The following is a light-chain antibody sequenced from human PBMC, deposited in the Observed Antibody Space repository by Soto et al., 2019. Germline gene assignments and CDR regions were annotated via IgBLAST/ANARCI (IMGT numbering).Light chain of an antibody. J-gene: IGKJ4*01. CDR1: QDISKY. Sequence: DIQMTQTPSSLSASVGDRVTITCQASQDISKYLNWYQQKPGKAPNLLIYDVFNLETGVPSRFSGSVSVTHFPFIISSLQPEDVATYYCQQYESLTAFGVGTKVEIK. CDR3: QQYESLTA. V-gene: IGKV1-33*01. CDR2: DVF.